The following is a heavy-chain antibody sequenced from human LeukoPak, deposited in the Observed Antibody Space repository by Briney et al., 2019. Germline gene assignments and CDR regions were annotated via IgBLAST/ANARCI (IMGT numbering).Heavy chain of an antibody. D-gene: IGHD6-13*01. Sequence: GGSLRLSCAASGFTVSSNYISWVRQAPGKGLEWVSVIYSGGSTYYAASVRGRFTISKDNSKNTLYLQMNSLRAEDTAVYYCAREGSSWPRDFQHWGQGTLVTVSS. CDR3: AREGSSWPRDFQH. CDR1: GFTVSSNY. J-gene: IGHJ1*01. CDR2: IYSGGST. V-gene: IGHV3-66*02.